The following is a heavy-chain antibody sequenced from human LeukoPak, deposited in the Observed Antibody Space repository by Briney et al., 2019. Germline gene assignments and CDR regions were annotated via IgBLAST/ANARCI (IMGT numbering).Heavy chain of an antibody. CDR1: GYTFTSYG. Sequence: ASVKVSCKASGYTFTSYGISWVRQAPGQGLEWMGWISAYNGNTNYAQKLQGRVTMTTDTSTSTAYMELRSLRSDDTAVYYCASEGGMVRGVISPDGAFDIWGQGTMVTVSS. D-gene: IGHD3-10*01. CDR2: ISAYNGNT. V-gene: IGHV1-18*01. J-gene: IGHJ3*02. CDR3: ASEGGMVRGVISPDGAFDI.